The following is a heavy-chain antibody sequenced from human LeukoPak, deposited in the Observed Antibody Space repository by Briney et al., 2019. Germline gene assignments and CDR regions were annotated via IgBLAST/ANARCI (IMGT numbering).Heavy chain of an antibody. CDR3: ARDLSGSYSYGNY. CDR1: GFTFSSYV. Sequence: GGSLRLSCAASGFTFSSYVMHWVRQAPGKGLEWVAIISYDGSNEYYADSVKGRFTISRDSSKNTLYLQMNSLRAADTAVYYCARDLSGSYSYGNYWGQGTLVTVSS. V-gene: IGHV3-30*04. D-gene: IGHD1-26*01. J-gene: IGHJ4*02. CDR2: ISYDGSNE.